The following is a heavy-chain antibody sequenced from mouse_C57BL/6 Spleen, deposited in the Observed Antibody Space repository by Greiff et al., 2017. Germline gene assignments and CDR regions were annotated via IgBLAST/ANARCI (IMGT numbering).Heavy chain of an antibody. CDR1: GFTFSSYG. Sequence: EVHLVESGGDLVKPGGSLKLSCAASGFTFSSYGMSWVRQTPDKRLEWVATISSGGSYTYYPDSVKGRFTISRDNAKNTLYLQMSSLKSEDTAMYYCVRQMDYWGQGTTLTVSS. J-gene: IGHJ2*01. CDR2: ISSGGSYT. V-gene: IGHV5-6*01. CDR3: VRQMDY.